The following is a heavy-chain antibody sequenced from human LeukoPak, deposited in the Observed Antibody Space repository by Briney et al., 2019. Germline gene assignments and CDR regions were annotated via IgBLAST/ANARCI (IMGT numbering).Heavy chain of an antibody. D-gene: IGHD3-3*01. Sequence: GGSLRLSCAASGFTFSSYSMHWVRQAPGKGLEWVSYISSSSSTIYYADSVKGRFTISRDNSKNTLYLQMNSLRAEDTAVYYCAKDATHYDFWSGYHPGAFDIWGQGTMVTVSS. J-gene: IGHJ3*02. V-gene: IGHV3-48*01. CDR3: AKDATHYDFWSGYHPGAFDI. CDR1: GFTFSSYS. CDR2: ISSSSSTI.